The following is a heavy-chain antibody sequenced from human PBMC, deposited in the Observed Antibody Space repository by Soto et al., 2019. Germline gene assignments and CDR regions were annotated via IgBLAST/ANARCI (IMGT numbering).Heavy chain of an antibody. CDR2: IYYSGST. CDR3: AGAAGITGTTTPFQH. D-gene: IGHD1-7*01. CDR1: GGSINSYY. Sequence: SETLSLTCTVSGGSINSYYWTWIRQPPGKGLEWIGYIYYSGSTKYNPSLKSRVTISVDTSKNQFSLKLSSVTAADTAVYSCAGAAGITGTTTPFQHCGQGTLVTVSS. V-gene: IGHV4-59*01. J-gene: IGHJ1*01.